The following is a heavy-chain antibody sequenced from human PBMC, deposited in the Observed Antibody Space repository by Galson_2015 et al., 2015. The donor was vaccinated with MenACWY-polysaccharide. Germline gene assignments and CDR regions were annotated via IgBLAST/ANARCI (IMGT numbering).Heavy chain of an antibody. CDR3: TRGSKYSANYGGD. Sequence: SLRLSCAASGFTFSSSWMHWVRQAPGKGLVWLSRILSDGSSTSYADSVRGLFTISRDNAKNMLDLQMNGLRGEDTAVYYCTRGSKYSANYGGDWGQGTLVTVSS. CDR2: ILSDGSST. D-gene: IGHD6-6*01. CDR1: GFTFSSSW. J-gene: IGHJ4*02. V-gene: IGHV3-74*01.